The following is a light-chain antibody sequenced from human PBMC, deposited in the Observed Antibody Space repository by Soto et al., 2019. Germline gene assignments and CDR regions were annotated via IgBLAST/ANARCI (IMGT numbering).Light chain of an antibody. V-gene: IGKV3-20*01. CDR3: HQHSNWPLT. J-gene: IGKJ4*01. Sequence: EIVLTQSPGTLSLSTGERATLSCRASQSVSSSYLAWYQQKPGQAPRLLIYGASSRATGIPDRFSGSGSGTDFTLTISSLEPEDFAVYYCHQHSNWPLTFGGGTKVDIK. CDR2: GAS. CDR1: QSVSSSY.